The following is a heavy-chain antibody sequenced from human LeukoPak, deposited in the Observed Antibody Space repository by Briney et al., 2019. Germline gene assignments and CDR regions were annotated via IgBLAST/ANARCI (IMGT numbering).Heavy chain of an antibody. D-gene: IGHD4-17*01. CDR3: ARDLFDYGDNNWFDP. V-gene: IGHV1-2*06. Sequence: ASVKVSCKASGYTFTGYYMHWVRQAPGQGLEWMGRINPNSSGTNYAQKFQGRVTMTRDTSISTAYMELSRLRSDDTAVYYCARDLFDYGDNNWFDPWGQGTLVTVST. CDR2: INPNSSGT. CDR1: GYTFTGYY. J-gene: IGHJ5*02.